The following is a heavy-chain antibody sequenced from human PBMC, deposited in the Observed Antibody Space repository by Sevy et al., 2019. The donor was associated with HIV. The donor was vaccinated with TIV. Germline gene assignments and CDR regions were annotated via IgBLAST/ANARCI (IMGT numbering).Heavy chain of an antibody. CDR1: GDSISTYY. J-gene: IGHJ4*02. V-gene: IGHV4-59*01. D-gene: IGHD5-18*01. Sequence: SETLSLTCTVSGDSISTYYWNWIRQTPRKRLEWIGYIYYSGGTTYNPSLKSRVTISVDTSKNQFSLKLSSVTAADTAVYYCARGRYSYGYWREFDYWGQGTLVTVSS. CDR3: ARGRYSYGYWREFDY. CDR2: IYYSGGT.